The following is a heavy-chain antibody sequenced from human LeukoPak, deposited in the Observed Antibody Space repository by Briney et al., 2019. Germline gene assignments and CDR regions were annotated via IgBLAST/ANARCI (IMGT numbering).Heavy chain of an antibody. Sequence: PGGSLRLSCAASGFTFSSYAMHWVRQAPGKGLEWVAVISYDGSNKYYADSVKGRFTISRDNSKNTLYLQMNSLRAEDTAVYYCAKIPAGQLGYWGQGTLVTVSS. J-gene: IGHJ4*02. CDR1: GFTFSSYA. D-gene: IGHD6-13*01. CDR3: AKIPAGQLGY. V-gene: IGHV3-30-3*02. CDR2: ISYDGSNK.